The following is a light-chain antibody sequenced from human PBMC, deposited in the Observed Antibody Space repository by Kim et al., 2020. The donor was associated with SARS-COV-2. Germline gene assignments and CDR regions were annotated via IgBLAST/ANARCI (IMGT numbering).Light chain of an antibody. J-gene: IGLJ2*01. CDR3: SSYGGSDIVV. V-gene: IGLV2-8*01. Sequence: GQSVTIYCTGSSSDVGGYNYVSWYQQQPGKAPKLMIYDVSKRPSGVPDRFSGSKSGNTASLTVSGLQAEDEADYYCSSYGGSDIVVFGGGTQLTVL. CDR2: DVS. CDR1: SSDVGGYNY.